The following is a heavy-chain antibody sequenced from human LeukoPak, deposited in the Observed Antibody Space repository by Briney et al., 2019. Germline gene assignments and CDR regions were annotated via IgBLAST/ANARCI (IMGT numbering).Heavy chain of an antibody. CDR2: IYTSGST. CDR3: ARVRARGSAPDY. J-gene: IGHJ4*02. CDR1: GGSISSYY. D-gene: IGHD6-25*01. Sequence: SETLSLTCTVSGGSISSYYWSWIRQPAGKGLEWIGRIYTSGSTNYNPSLKSRVTMSVDTSKNQFSLKLSSVTAADTAVCYCARVRARGSAPDYWGQGTLVTVSS. V-gene: IGHV4-4*07.